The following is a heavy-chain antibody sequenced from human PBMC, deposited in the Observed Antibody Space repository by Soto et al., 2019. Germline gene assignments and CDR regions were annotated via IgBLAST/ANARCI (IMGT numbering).Heavy chain of an antibody. D-gene: IGHD1-26*01. CDR1: GFTFSSYA. Sequence: GGSLRLSCAASGFTFSSYAMSWVRQAPGKGLEWVSAISGSGGSTYYADSVKGRFTISRDNSKNTLYLQMNSLRAEDTAVYYCAKDDEWELLQAPLTYDYWGQGTLVTVSS. CDR3: AKDDEWELLQAPLTYDY. V-gene: IGHV3-23*01. CDR2: ISGSGGST. J-gene: IGHJ4*02.